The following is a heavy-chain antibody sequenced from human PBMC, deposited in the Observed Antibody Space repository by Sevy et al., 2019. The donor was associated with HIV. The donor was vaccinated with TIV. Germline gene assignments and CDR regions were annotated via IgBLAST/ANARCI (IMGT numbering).Heavy chain of an antibody. CDR2: MNPNSGNT. Sequence: ASVKVSCKASGYTFTSYDINWVIQATGQGLEWMGWMNPNSGNTGYAQKFQGRVIMTRNTSITTAYMELSSLKSEDTAVYYCAKGYYGFWSGYYYGMDVWGQRTTVTVSS. D-gene: IGHD3-3*01. J-gene: IGHJ6*02. CDR3: AKGYYGFWSGYYYGMDV. CDR1: GYTFTSYD. V-gene: IGHV1-8*01.